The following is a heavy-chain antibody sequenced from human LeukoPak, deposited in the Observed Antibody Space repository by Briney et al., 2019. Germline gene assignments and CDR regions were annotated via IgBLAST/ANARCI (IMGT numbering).Heavy chain of an antibody. CDR2: ISGSGGST. D-gene: IGHD3-10*01. CDR3: AKGGGWFGELRALRGAFDI. V-gene: IGHV3-23*01. J-gene: IGHJ3*02. Sequence: PGGSLRLSCAASGFTFSSYAMSWVRQAPGKGLEWVSAISGSGGSTYYADSVKGRFTISRDNSKNTLYLQMNSLRAEDTAVYYCAKGGGWFGELRALRGAFDIWGQGTMVTVSS. CDR1: GFTFSSYA.